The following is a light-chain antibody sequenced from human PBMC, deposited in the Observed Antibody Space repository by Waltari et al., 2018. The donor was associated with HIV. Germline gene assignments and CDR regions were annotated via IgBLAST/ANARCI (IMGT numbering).Light chain of an antibody. V-gene: IGLV1-47*01. CDR1: SSNIGSNH. J-gene: IGLJ2*01. Sequence: QSVLTQPPSASGTPGQRVTISCSGSSSNIGSNHVYWYQHLPGTAPTFLIYVNSQRPSGVPDRFSGSKSGTSASLAISGLRSEDEGDYYCAAWDDSLRGPVFGGGSRLTVL. CDR2: VNS. CDR3: AAWDDSLRGPV.